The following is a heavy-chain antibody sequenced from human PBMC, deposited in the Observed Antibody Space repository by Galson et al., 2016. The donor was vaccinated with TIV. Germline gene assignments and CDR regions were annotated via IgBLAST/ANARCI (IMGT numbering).Heavy chain of an antibody. CDR2: ISGGGGST. Sequence: SLRLSCAASGFTFSSHAITWIRQAPGKGLEWISAISGGGGSTYHTDSVKGRFTISRDNSKNTVFLQMNSLRVEDKAVYYCAKIDSSGYNYGGRFVYWGQGTLVTVSS. CDR1: GFTFSSHA. D-gene: IGHD3-22*01. CDR3: AKIDSSGYNYGGRFVY. J-gene: IGHJ4*02. V-gene: IGHV3-23*01.